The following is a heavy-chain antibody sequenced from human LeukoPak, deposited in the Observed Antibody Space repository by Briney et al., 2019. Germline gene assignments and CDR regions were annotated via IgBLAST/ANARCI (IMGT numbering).Heavy chain of an antibody. CDR1: GGSISSSSYY. Sequence: PSETLSLTCTVSGGSISSSSYYWGWIRQPPGKGLEWIGSIYYSGSTYYNPSLKSRVTISVDTSKNQFSLKLSSVPAADTAVYYCASLYYDYVWGSYRYTPPSNWFDPWGQGTLVTVSS. J-gene: IGHJ5*02. CDR3: ASLYYDYVWGSYRYTPPSNWFDP. D-gene: IGHD3-16*02. CDR2: IYYSGST. V-gene: IGHV4-39*01.